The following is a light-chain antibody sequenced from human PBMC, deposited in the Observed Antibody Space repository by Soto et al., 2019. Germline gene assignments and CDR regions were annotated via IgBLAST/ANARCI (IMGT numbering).Light chain of an antibody. V-gene: IGLV2-23*01. CDR3: CSYAGSSTFV. CDR1: SSDVGSYNL. J-gene: IGLJ1*01. Sequence: QSVMTKPAAVSGSPGQSITISCTGTSSDVGSYNLVSWYQQHPGKAPKLMIYGGSKRPSGVSNRFSGSKSGNTASLTISGLQAEDEADYYCCSYAGSSTFVFGPGTNVTVL. CDR2: GGS.